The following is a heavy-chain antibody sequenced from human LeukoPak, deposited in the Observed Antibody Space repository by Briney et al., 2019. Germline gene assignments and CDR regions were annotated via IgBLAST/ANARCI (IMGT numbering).Heavy chain of an antibody. CDR1: GGSISSYY. CDR2: IYYSGST. Sequence: SETLSLTCTVSGGSISSYYWSWIRQPPGKGLEWIGYIYYSGSTNYSPSLKSRVTISVDTSKNQFSLKLSSVTAADTAVYYCARGLYSSGLFDYFDYWGQGTLVTVSS. V-gene: IGHV4-59*01. J-gene: IGHJ4*02. CDR3: ARGLYSSGLFDYFDY. D-gene: IGHD6-19*01.